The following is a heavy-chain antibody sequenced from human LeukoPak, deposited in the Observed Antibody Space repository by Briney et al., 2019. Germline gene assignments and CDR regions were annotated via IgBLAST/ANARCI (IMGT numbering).Heavy chain of an antibody. J-gene: IGHJ4*01. D-gene: IGHD3-22*01. CDR3: AKLPRNDYYDSSGYYDY. V-gene: IGHV3-23*01. CDR2: ISGSGGST. CDR1: GFTFSSYA. Sequence: GGSLRLSCAASGFTFSSYAMSWVRQAPGVGLEWVSAISGSGGSTYYADSVKGRFTISRDNSKNTLYLQMNSLRAEDTAVYYCAKLPRNDYYDSSGYYDYWGHGTLVTVSS.